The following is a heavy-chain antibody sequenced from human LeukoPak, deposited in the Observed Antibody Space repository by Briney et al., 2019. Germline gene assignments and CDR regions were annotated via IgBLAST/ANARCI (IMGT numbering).Heavy chain of an antibody. CDR1: GGSISSSTDY. Sequence: SSETLSLTCTVSGGSISSSTDYWGWIRQPPGKGLEWIANIYYSGSTYYNPSLKSRVTISVDTSKNQFSLKLSSVTAADTAVYYCAGLIRPGWFDPWGQGTLVTVSS. D-gene: IGHD1-14*01. CDR2: IYYSGST. J-gene: IGHJ5*02. CDR3: AGLIRPGWFDP. V-gene: IGHV4-39*01.